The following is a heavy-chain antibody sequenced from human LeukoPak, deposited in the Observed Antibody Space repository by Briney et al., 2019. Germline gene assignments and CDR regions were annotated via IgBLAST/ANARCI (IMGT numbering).Heavy chain of an antibody. V-gene: IGHV4-39*07. CDR3: ARQYCSGGSCYPPDSSFDY. CDR1: GGSISNSDYY. Sequence: SETLSLTCTVSGGSISNSDYYWGWIRQPPGKGLEWIGSIYYSGSTYYNPSLKSRVTISVDTSKNQFSLKLSSVTAADTAVYYCARQYCSGGSCYPPDSSFDYWGQGTLVTVSS. CDR2: IYYSGST. D-gene: IGHD2-15*01. J-gene: IGHJ4*02.